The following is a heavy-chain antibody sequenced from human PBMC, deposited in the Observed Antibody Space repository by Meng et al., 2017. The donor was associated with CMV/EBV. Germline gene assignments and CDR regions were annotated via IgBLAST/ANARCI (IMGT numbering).Heavy chain of an antibody. J-gene: IGHJ4*02. CDR3: ARWGRWLQFFDY. V-gene: IGHV3-7*01. CDR2: IKQDGSEK. CDR1: GFTFSSYW. D-gene: IGHD5-24*01. Sequence: GEPLKISCAASGFTFSSYWMSWVRQAPGKGLEWVANIKQDGSEKYYVDSVKGRFTISRDNAKNSLYLQMNSLRAEDTAVYYCARWGRWLQFFDYWGQGTLVTVSS.